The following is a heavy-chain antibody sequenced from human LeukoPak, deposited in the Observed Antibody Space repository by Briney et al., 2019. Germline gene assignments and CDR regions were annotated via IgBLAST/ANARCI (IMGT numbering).Heavy chain of an antibody. CDR3: ARGMDTSAWFWFDP. Sequence: SQTLSLTCAISGDSVSSNSAAWNWIRQSPSRGLEWLGRTYYRSKWYNDYAISVKSRITINPDTSKNQFSLQLSSVTPEDTAMYYCARGMDTSAWFWFDPWGQGTLLTVSS. CDR1: GDSVSSNSAA. D-gene: IGHD6-19*01. V-gene: IGHV6-1*01. J-gene: IGHJ5*02. CDR2: TYYRSKWYN.